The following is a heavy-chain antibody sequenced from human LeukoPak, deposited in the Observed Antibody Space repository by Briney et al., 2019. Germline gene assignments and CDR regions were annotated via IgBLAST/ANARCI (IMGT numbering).Heavy chain of an antibody. CDR1: GGTFSSYA. J-gene: IGHJ6*02. CDR2: IIPILGIA. D-gene: IGHD3-10*01. Sequence: SVKVSCEASGGTFSSYAISWVRQAPGQGLEWMGRIIPILGIANYAQKFQGRVTITADKSTSTAYMELSSLRSEDTAVYYCASSFGELSWVSYYYGMDVWGQGTTVTVSS. CDR3: ASSFGELSWVSYYYGMDV. V-gene: IGHV1-69*04.